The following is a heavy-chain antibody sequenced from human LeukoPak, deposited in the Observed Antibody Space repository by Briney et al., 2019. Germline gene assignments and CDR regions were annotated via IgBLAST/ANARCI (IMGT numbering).Heavy chain of an antibody. D-gene: IGHD5-18*01. Sequence: SETQSLTCTVSGYSLSSGYYWGWIRPPPGKGLEWIGSMYHSGSTYDNPSLQSRVTISVDTSKNQFSLKLSSVTAADTAVYYCARVQGWAAMGPFDYWGQGTLVTVSS. J-gene: IGHJ4*02. CDR3: ARVQGWAAMGPFDY. CDR2: MYHSGST. CDR1: GYSLSSGYY. V-gene: IGHV4-38-2*02.